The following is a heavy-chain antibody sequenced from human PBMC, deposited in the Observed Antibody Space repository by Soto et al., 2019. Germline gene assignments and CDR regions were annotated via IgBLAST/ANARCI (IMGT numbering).Heavy chain of an antibody. CDR2: IRWSSGGI. CDR3: AKDASYAIDY. CDR1: GFIFEDYA. Sequence: EVQLVESGGGLVQPGRPLRLPCVASGFIFEDYAMHWVRQAPGQGLEWVSSIRWSSGGIDYADSVKGRFTISRDNAKKSLYLQMNSLKPDDTALYYCAKDASYAIDYWGQGTLVTVSS. V-gene: IGHV3-9*01. D-gene: IGHD2-2*01. J-gene: IGHJ4*02.